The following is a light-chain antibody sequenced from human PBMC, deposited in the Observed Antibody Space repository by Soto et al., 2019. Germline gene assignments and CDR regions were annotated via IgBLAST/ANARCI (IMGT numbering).Light chain of an antibody. CDR3: QQRSNWPLT. J-gene: IGKJ4*01. Sequence: EIVLTQSPAPLSLSPGERATLSCRASQSVSSYLAWYQQKPGQAPRLLIYDASNRATGIPARFSGSGSGTDFTLTISSLEPDDFAVYYGQQRSNWPLTFGGGTKVEIK. V-gene: IGKV3-11*01. CDR1: QSVSSY. CDR2: DAS.